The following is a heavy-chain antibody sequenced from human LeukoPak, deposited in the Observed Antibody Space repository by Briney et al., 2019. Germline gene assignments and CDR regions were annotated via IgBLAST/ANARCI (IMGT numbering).Heavy chain of an antibody. CDR2: TYYRSKWYN. CDR3: ASQVFEAGTAMGHYPFDY. V-gene: IGHV6-1*01. D-gene: IGHD6-13*01. J-gene: IGHJ4*02. Sequence: SQTLSLTFAISGDSVSSNSAAWNWIRQSPSRGLEWLGRTYYRSKWYNDYAVSVKRRITINPDTSKNQFSLQLNSVTPADTAVYYCASQVFEAGTAMGHYPFDYWGQGTLVTVSS. CDR1: GDSVSSNSAA.